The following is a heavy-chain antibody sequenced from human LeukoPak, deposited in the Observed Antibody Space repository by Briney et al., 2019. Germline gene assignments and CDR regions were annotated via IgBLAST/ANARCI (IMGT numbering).Heavy chain of an antibody. CDR1: GFTLGPYG. J-gene: IGHJ4*02. CDR2: FSGGSGTT. CDR3: ARGVRGYSGYEPSYFDY. D-gene: IGHD5-12*01. V-gene: IGHV3-48*04. Sequence: GGSLRLSCEASGFTLGPYGITWIRQAPGKGLQWVSGFSGGSGTTHYADSVKGRFTISRDNAKNSLYLQMNSLRAEDTAVYYCARGVRGYSGYEPSYFDYWGQGTLVTVSS.